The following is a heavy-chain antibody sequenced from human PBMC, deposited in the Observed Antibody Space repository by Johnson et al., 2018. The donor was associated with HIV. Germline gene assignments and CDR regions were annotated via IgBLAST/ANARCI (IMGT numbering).Heavy chain of an antibody. CDR2: ISYDGSHT. CDR1: GFTFNSYG. V-gene: IGHV3-30*18. J-gene: IGHJ3*02. Sequence: QMLLVESGGGVVQPGRSLRLFCAASGFTFNSYGMHWVRQAPGKGLEWVTFISYDGSHTYYADSVKGRFTISRDNSKNMLYLQVNSLRVDDTAVYYCAKDPSVYISMIERSRGAFDIWGQGTKVTVSS. CDR3: AKDPSVYISMIERSRGAFDI. D-gene: IGHD3-22*01.